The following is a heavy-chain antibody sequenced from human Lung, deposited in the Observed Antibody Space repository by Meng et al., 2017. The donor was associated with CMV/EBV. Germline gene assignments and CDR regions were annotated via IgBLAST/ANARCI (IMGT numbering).Heavy chain of an antibody. J-gene: IGHJ4*02. CDR1: EFSFSNYW. V-gene: IGHV3-7*01. Sequence: GESLKISCAASEFSFSNYWMSWVRQAPGKGLEWVANIKEDGSEKYYVDSVKGRFTISRDNAKNSLYLQMNSLRADDTAMYYCARLPVDTTFFIQEYYCEYWGQGTXVNFAS. D-gene: IGHD3-3*01. CDR3: ARLPVDTTFFIQEYYCEY. CDR2: IKEDGSEK.